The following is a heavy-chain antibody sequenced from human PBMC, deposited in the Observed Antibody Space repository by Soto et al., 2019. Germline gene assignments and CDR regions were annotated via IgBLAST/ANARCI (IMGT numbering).Heavy chain of an antibody. D-gene: IGHD4-17*01. J-gene: IGHJ5*02. Sequence: SETLSLTCTVSGDSIRSGNHYWSWIRQPPGKGLEWIGYIYHSGSTYYNPSLKSRVTISVDRSKNQFSLKLSSVTAADTAVYYCARASSTVTTRTNWFDPWGQGTLVTVSS. CDR2: IYHSGST. CDR3: ARASSTVTTRTNWFDP. V-gene: IGHV4-30-2*01. CDR1: GDSIRSGNHY.